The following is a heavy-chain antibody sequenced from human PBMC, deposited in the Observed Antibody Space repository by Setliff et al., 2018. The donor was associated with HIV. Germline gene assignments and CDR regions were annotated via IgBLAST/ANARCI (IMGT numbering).Heavy chain of an antibody. CDR1: NYTFTNYA. CDR2: ISAYDGDT. D-gene: IGHD4-4*01. CDR3: AGSAHSYSYMGYYYHTMDV. Sequence: ASVKVSCKASNYTFTNYAITWVRRAPGQRPEWMGWISAYDGDTKYAQKFHNRLSMTADTSTTTAYMDLRGLTSDDTGVYYCAGSAHSYSYMGYYYHTMDVWGQGTTVTVSS. J-gene: IGHJ6*02. V-gene: IGHV1-18*01.